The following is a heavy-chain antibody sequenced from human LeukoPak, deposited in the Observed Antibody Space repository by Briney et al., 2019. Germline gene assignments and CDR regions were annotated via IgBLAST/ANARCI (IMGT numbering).Heavy chain of an antibody. CDR2: ISWNSGSI. D-gene: IGHD1-1*01. V-gene: IGHV3-9*03. Sequence: PGGSLRLSCAASGFTFDDYAMHWVRQAPGKGLEWVSGISWNSGSIGYADSVKGRFTISRDNAKNSLYLQMNSLRAEDMALYYCAKDIRYNWKPPSAFDIWGQGTMVTVSS. CDR3: AKDIRYNWKPPSAFDI. CDR1: GFTFDDYA. J-gene: IGHJ3*02.